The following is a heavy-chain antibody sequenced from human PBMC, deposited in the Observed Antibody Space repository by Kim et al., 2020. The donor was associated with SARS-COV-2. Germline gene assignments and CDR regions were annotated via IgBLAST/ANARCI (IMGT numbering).Heavy chain of an antibody. Sequence: GGSLRLSCAASGFTFSSYAMSWVRQAPGKGLEWVSAISGSGGSTYYADSVKGRFTISRDNSKNTLYLQMNSLRAEDTAVYYCVGAAAGIYYYYGMDVWGQGTTVTVSS. V-gene: IGHV3-23*01. J-gene: IGHJ6*02. CDR1: GFTFSSYA. CDR3: VGAAAGIYYYYGMDV. CDR2: ISGSGGST. D-gene: IGHD6-13*01.